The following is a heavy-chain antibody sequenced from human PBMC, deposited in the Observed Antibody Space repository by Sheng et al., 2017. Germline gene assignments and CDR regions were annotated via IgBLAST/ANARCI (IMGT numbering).Heavy chain of an antibody. CDR3: ARVGGRIDCRGGSCNGAFDY. CDR1: GFTFSTYS. CDR2: ISSSSSYI. D-gene: IGHD2-15*01. J-gene: IGHJ4*02. V-gene: IGHV3-21*01. Sequence: EVQLVESGGGLVKPGGSLRLSCAASGFTFSTYSMNWVRQAPGKGLEWVSSISSSSSYIYYADSVKGRFTISRDNAKNSLYLQMNSLRAEDTAVYYCARVGGRIDCRGGSCNGAFDYWGQGTLVTVSS.